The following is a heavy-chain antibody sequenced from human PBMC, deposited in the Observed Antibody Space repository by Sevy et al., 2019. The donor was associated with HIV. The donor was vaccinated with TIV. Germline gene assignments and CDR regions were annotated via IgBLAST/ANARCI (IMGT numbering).Heavy chain of an antibody. CDR3: AKDPDGSIYYNPFDF. CDR1: GFTFRNYA. Sequence: GGSLRLSCAASGFTFRNYAMSWVRQAPGKGLEWVAAISGSGGTTHYSDSVKGRFTISRDNSKKTLYLQMNSLRVEDTAVYFCAKDPDGSIYYNPFDFWGPGTLVTVSS. D-gene: IGHD3-22*01. J-gene: IGHJ4*02. V-gene: IGHV3-23*01. CDR2: ISGSGGTT.